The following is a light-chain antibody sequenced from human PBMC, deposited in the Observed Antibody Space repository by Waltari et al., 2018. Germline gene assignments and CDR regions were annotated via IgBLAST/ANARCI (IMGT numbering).Light chain of an antibody. J-gene: IGLJ2*01. CDR3: SSYISSIPSLSVI. CDR1: SSDVGDYKY. CDR2: DVS. V-gene: IGLV2-14*03. Sequence: QSALTQPASVSGSPGQSITSSCTGTSSDVGDYKYVAWYQQHPGRATKLMIYDVSNRPSGVSNRFSGSKSANTASLTISGLQAEDEADYYCSSYISSIPSLSVIFGGGTKLTVL.